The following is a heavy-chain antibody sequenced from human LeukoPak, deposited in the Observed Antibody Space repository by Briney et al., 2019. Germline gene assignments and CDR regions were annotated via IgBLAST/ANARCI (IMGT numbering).Heavy chain of an antibody. CDR3: AKAGIGVVGYFDY. J-gene: IGHJ4*02. V-gene: IGHV3-23*01. D-gene: IGHD6-19*01. Sequence: GRSLRLSCAASGFTFNSYAMSWVRQAPGKGLEWVSAIRGSGGGTYYADSVKGRFTISRDNSKNTLYLRMNSLRDEDTALYYCAKAGIGVVGYFDYWGQGTLVTVSS. CDR2: IRGSGGGT. CDR1: GFTFNSYA.